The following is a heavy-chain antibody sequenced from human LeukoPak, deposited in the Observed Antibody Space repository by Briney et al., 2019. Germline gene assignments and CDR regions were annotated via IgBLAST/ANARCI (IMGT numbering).Heavy chain of an antibody. CDR3: ASWWGYDSSGYEY. D-gene: IGHD3-22*01. V-gene: IGHV4-59*01. J-gene: IGHJ4*02. CDR2: IYYSGST. Sequence: SETLSLTCTVSGGSISRYYWSWIRQPPGKGLEWIGYIYYSGSTNYNPYLKSRVTISVDTSKNQFSLKLSSVTAADTAVYYCASWWGYDSSGYEYWGQGTLVTVSS. CDR1: GGSISRYY.